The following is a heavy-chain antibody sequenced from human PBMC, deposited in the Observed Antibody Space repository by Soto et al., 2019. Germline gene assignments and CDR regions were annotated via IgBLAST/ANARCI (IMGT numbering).Heavy chain of an antibody. CDR2: ISTYNGNT. D-gene: IGHD6-19*01. Sequence: QVQLVQSGAEVKKPGASVKVSCKASGYTFTSYGIIWVRQAPGQGLEWMGWISTYNGNTYYAQNLQGRVTMTTDTSTSTAYMEMRSLRPDDTAVYYCARCGGYSSGWIFDYWGQGTLVTVSS. CDR3: ARCGGYSSGWIFDY. J-gene: IGHJ4*02. V-gene: IGHV1-18*01. CDR1: GYTFTSYG.